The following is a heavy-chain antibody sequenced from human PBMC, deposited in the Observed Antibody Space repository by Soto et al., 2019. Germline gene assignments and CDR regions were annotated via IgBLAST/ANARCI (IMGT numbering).Heavy chain of an antibody. Sequence: TDTLSLTCTVSSGSISSSSYYWGWIRQPPEKDTTWIGSIYSRGSTYYNTPLKTLVTIPVDTTKNQFSLKLSSVTAADTAVYYCARDRITIFGVVTHNWFDPWCQGSLVT. CDR1: SGSISSSSYY. D-gene: IGHD3-3*01. CDR3: ARDRITIFGVVTHNWFDP. CDR2: IYSRGST. V-gene: IGHV4-39*01. J-gene: IGHJ5*02.